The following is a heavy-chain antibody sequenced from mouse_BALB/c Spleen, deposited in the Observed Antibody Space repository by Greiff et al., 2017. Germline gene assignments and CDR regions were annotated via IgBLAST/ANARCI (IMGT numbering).Heavy chain of an antibody. CDR3: ALLYYYGSSYGWYFDV. D-gene: IGHD1-1*01. Sequence: VQLQQSGAELVKPGASVKLSCTASGFNIKDTYMHWVKQRPEQGLEGIGRIDPANGNTKYDPTFQGKATITADTSSNTAYLQLSSLTSADTAVYYCALLYYYGSSYGWYFDVWGAGTTVTVSS. CDR2: IDPANGNT. CDR1: GFNIKDTY. V-gene: IGHV14-3*02. J-gene: IGHJ1*01.